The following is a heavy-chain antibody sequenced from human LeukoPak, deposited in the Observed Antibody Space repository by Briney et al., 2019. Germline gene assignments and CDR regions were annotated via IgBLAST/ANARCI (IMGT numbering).Heavy chain of an antibody. CDR1: GFPFSSHG. Sequence: PGGSLRLSCAGSGFPFSSHGMNWVRQAPGPGLEWVSSISPGGGPTYYADSVKGRFTIFREDSKNTLYLQMKNLRAEDTAVYYCAKDGAWLRFDDWGQGILVTVSS. CDR3: AKDGAWLRFDD. J-gene: IGHJ4*02. V-gene: IGHV3-23*01. CDR2: ISPGGGPT. D-gene: IGHD5-12*01.